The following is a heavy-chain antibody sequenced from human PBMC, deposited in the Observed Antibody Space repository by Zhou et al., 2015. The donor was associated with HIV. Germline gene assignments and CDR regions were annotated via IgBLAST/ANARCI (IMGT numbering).Heavy chain of an antibody. D-gene: IGHD3-22*01. J-gene: IGHJ4*02. V-gene: IGHV1-69*13. CDR3: AIVGFYDSSGSYSPFGY. CDR2: IIPFFLAV. Sequence: QVQLVQSGAEVKKPGASVKVSCKAFGYDFYRWGLSWVRQAPGQGLVWMGGIIPFFLAVNYAPQFQGRVTITADESTSTAYMEMSSLASEDTAVYYCAIVGFYDSSGSYSPFGYWGQGTLVTVSS. CDR1: GYDFYRWG.